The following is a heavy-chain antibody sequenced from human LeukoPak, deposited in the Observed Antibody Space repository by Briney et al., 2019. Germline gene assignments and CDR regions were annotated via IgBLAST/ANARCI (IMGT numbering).Heavy chain of an antibody. CDR1: GYTFIGYY. J-gene: IGHJ3*02. Sequence: GASVKVSCKTSGYTFIGYYIHWVRQAPGQGLEWMGWINPNSCGTNYAQKFQGRVTMTRDTSISTAYMELSRLKSDDTAVFYCFKWNDDLDAFDIWGQGTMVTVSS. D-gene: IGHD1-20*01. CDR2: INPNSCGT. CDR3: FKWNDDLDAFDI. V-gene: IGHV1-2*02.